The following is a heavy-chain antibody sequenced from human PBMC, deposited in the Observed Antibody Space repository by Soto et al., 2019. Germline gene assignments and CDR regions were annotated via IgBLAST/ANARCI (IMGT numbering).Heavy chain of an antibody. V-gene: IGHV1-46*01. Sequence: GASVKVSCKASGYSFSFYGINWVRQAPGQGLEWMGIINPSGGSTSYAQKFQGRVTMTRDTSTSTVSMQLSSLRSEDTAVYYCARDRISSGFFSYYYGMDVWGQGTTVTVSS. CDR1: GYSFSFYG. D-gene: IGHD6-19*01. CDR2: INPSGGST. CDR3: ARDRISSGFFSYYYGMDV. J-gene: IGHJ6*02.